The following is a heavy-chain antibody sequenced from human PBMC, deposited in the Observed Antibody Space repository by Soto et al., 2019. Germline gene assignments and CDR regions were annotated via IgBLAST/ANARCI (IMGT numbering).Heavy chain of an antibody. CDR3: VHTGYSYDPFGY. J-gene: IGHJ4*02. D-gene: IGHD5-18*01. CDR2: IFWNDDE. Sequence: SGPTLVNPTQTLTLTCTFSGFSLTTYGVGVGWIRQPPGKALEWLALIFWNDDERYSPSLKSRLTITKDTSKNQVALTMSNMDSVDTPTNYCVHTGYSYDPFGYWGRGTLVTVSS. V-gene: IGHV2-5*01. CDR1: GFSLTTYGVG.